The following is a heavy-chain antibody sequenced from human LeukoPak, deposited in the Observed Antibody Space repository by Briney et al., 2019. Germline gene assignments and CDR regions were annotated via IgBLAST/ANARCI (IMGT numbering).Heavy chain of an antibody. CDR1: GFTVSSNY. CDR3: ARDGPEDYYGSGPPLDY. V-gene: IGHV3-53*01. Sequence: GGSLRLSCAASGFTVSSNYISWVRQAPGKGLEWVSVIYSGGSTYYADSVKGRFTISRDNSKNTLYLQMNSLRAEDTAVYYCARDGPEDYYGSGPPLDYWGQGTLVTVSS. CDR2: IYSGGST. J-gene: IGHJ4*02. D-gene: IGHD3-10*01.